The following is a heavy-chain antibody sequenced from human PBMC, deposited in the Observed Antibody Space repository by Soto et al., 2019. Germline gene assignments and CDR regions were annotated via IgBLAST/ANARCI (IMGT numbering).Heavy chain of an antibody. V-gene: IGHV4-4*02. J-gene: IGHJ5*02. CDR2: IHDRGST. Sequence: QVKLQESGPGLEKPSGTLSLTCAVSGGSISNNRWWPWVRQAPGKGLEWIAEIHDRGSTNYNLSLKSRATVSIDRSKNQFSLEMRAVTAADTAVYYCAGQWAAGYGAFDPWGQGTLVTVSS. D-gene: IGHD3-9*01. CDR3: AGQWAAGYGAFDP. CDR1: GGSISNNRW.